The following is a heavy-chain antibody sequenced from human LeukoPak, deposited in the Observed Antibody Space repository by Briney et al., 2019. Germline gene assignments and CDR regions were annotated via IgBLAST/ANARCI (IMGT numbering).Heavy chain of an antibody. J-gene: IGHJ4*02. D-gene: IGHD3-22*01. CDR2: ISAYNGNT. V-gene: IGHV1-18*01. CDR3: ARDSKYYYDSSGHYPDY. Sequence: GASVKVSCKASGYTFTSYGISWVRQAPGQGLEWMGWISAYNGNTNYAQKLQGRVTMTTDTSTSTAYMELRSLRSDDTAVYYCARDSKYYYDSSGHYPDYWGQGTLVTVSS. CDR1: GYTFTSYG.